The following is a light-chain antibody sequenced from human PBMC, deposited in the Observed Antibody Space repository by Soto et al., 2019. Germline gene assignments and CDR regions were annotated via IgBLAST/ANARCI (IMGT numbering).Light chain of an antibody. J-gene: IGKJ1*01. CDR1: QNIYTW. CDR3: LLDFSYFWA. CDR2: AAS. Sequence: DYQVTQSPSTLSASVGDRVTLTSRASQNIYTWLAWYQQKPGKVPKLLIYAASTLQSGVPSRFSGSGSGTDFTLTISSLQPEDFATYYCLLDFSYFWAFGQGTKVDIK. V-gene: IGKV1-5*03.